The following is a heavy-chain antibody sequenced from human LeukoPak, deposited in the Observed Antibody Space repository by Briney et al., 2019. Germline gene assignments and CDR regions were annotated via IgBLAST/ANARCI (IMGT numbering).Heavy chain of an antibody. CDR2: ISSPGTHI. D-gene: IGHD6-13*01. CDR1: GFTFSNFE. Sequence: GGSLRLSCVASGFTFSNFEMNWVRQAPGKGLEWVSYISSPGTHIYYAESVEGRFTISRDNGKNSLYLKMNSLRAEDTAVYYCVLRSSWNYYMDVWGKGTTVAVSS. J-gene: IGHJ6*03. CDR3: VLRSSWNYYMDV. V-gene: IGHV3-48*03.